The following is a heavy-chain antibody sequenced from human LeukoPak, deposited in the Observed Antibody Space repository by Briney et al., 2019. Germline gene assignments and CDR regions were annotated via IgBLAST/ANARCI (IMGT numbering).Heavy chain of an antibody. V-gene: IGHV3-64D*06. CDR3: VRGTGY. CDR2: ISSNGDNT. J-gene: IGHJ4*02. CDR1: GFTFSTYV. Sequence: GGSLRLSCSVSGFTFSTYVMHWVRQAPGKGLEYVSAISSNGDNTYYADSVKGRFTISRDNSKNTLYLQMSSLRADDTAVYYCVRGTGYWGQGTLVTVSS.